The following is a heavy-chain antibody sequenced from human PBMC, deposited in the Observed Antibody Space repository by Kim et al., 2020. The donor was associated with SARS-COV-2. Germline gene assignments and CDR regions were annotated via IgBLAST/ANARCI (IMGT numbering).Heavy chain of an antibody. Sequence: NYHPSLMSRVTISVDTSKNQFALKLSSVTAADTAVYYCAREAWLSGWRMDVWGQGTTVTVSS. J-gene: IGHJ6*02. CDR3: AREAWLSGWRMDV. V-gene: IGHV4-59*01. D-gene: IGHD3-22*01.